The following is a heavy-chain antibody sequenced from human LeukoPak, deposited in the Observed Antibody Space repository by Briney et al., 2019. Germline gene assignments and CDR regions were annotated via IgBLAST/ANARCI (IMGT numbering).Heavy chain of an antibody. J-gene: IGHJ3*02. CDR1: GLTFDDYA. CDR2: ISWNSGSI. D-gene: IGHD3-22*01. Sequence: GGSLRLSCAASGLTFDDYAMHWVRQAPGKGLEWVSGISWNSGSIGYADSVKGRFTISRDNAKNSLYLQMNSLRAEDTALYYCAKDKVTMIVGAFDIWGQGTMFTVSS. CDR3: AKDKVTMIVGAFDI. V-gene: IGHV3-9*01.